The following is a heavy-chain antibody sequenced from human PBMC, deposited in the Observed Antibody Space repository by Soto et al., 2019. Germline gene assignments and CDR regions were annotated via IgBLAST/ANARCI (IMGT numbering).Heavy chain of an antibody. J-gene: IGHJ3*02. D-gene: IGHD3-22*01. Sequence: ASVKVSCKASGYTFTKYAMHWARQAPGQSLEWMGWISAYNGNTNYAQKLQGRVTMTTDTSTSTAYMELRSLRSDDTAVYYCARCDYDSSGGLDAFGIWGQGTMVTVSS. CDR3: ARCDYDSSGGLDAFGI. CDR1: GYTFTKYA. CDR2: ISAYNGNT. V-gene: IGHV1-18*01.